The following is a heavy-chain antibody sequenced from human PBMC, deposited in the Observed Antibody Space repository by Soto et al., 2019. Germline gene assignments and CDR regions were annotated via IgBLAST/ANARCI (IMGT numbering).Heavy chain of an antibody. CDR3: ATTRVYGDYGDFDY. CDR1: GGSISSSSYY. Sequence: PSETLSLTCTVSGGSISSSSYYWGWIRQPPGKGLEWIGSIYYSGSTYYNPSLKSRVTISVDTSKNQFSLKLSSVTAADTAVYYCATTRVYGDYGDFDYWGQGTLVTVSS. J-gene: IGHJ4*02. D-gene: IGHD4-17*01. V-gene: IGHV4-39*01. CDR2: IYYSGST.